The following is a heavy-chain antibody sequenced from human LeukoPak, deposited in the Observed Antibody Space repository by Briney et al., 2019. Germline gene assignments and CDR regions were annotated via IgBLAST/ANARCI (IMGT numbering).Heavy chain of an antibody. D-gene: IGHD3-3*01. CDR2: ISSSSSYI. J-gene: IGHJ6*03. CDR3: ARVVWSGYLVGYYYMDV. Sequence: PGGSLRLSCAASGFTFSSYSMNWVRQAPGKGLEWVSSISSSSSYIYYADSVKGRFTISRDNAKNSLYLQMNSLRAEDTAVYYCARVVWSGYLVGYYYMDVGGKGTTVTVSS. CDR1: GFTFSSYS. V-gene: IGHV3-21*01.